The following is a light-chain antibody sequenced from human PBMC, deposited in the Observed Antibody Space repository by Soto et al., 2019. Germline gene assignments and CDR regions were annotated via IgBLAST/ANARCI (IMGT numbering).Light chain of an antibody. CDR2: QDS. Sequence: SYELTQPPSVSVSPGQTASITCSGDKLGAKYACWSQQKPGQSPVLVIYQDSKRPSGIPERFSGSNSGNTATLTISGTQAMDEADYYCQAWDSSTAGVVFGGGTKLTVL. J-gene: IGLJ2*01. CDR3: QAWDSSTAGVV. V-gene: IGLV3-1*01. CDR1: KLGAKY.